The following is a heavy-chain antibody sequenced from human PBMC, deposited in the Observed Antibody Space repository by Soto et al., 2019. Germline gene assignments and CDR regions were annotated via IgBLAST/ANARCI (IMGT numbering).Heavy chain of an antibody. Sequence: EVQLVESGGGLVQPGGSLRLSCAASGFTFSSYSMNWVRQAPGKGLEWVSYISSSSSTIYYADSVKGRFTISRDNAKNSLDRQMNSRRAEDTAVYYCASDLGSIWYPVYFQHWGQGTLVTVSS. D-gene: IGHD6-13*01. J-gene: IGHJ1*01. V-gene: IGHV3-48*01. CDR3: ASDLGSIWYPVYFQH. CDR2: ISSSSSTI. CDR1: GFTFSSYS.